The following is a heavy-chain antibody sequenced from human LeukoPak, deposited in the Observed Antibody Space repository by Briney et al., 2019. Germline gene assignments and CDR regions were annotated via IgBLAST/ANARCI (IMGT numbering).Heavy chain of an antibody. J-gene: IGHJ6*02. D-gene: IGHD6-13*01. Sequence: PSETLSLTCAVYGGSFSGYYWSWIRQPPGKGLEWIGEINHSGSTNYNPSLKSRVTISVDTSKNQFSLKLSSVTAADTAVYYCARVGSIAARLYYYYYGMDVWGQGTTVTVSS. CDR2: INHSGST. CDR1: GGSFSGYY. V-gene: IGHV4-34*01. CDR3: ARVGSIAARLYYYYYGMDV.